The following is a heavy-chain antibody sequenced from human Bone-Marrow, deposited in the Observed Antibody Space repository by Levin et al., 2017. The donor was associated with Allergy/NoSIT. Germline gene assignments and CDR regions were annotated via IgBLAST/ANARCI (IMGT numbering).Heavy chain of an antibody. D-gene: IGHD3-22*01. CDR2: IYYSGST. V-gene: IGHV4-59*01. J-gene: IGHJ4*02. CDR1: GGSISSYY. CDR3: ARGWYYDSSGYPFDY. Sequence: SETLSLTCTVSGGSISSYYWSWIRQPPGKGLEWIGYIYYSGSTNYNPSLKSRVTISVDTSKNQFSLKLSSVTAADTAVYYCARGWYYDSSGYPFDYWGQGTLVTVSS.